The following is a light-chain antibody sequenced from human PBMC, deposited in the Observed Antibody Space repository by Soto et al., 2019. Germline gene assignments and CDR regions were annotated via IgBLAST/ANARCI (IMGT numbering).Light chain of an antibody. CDR1: SSDIGGYNY. J-gene: IGLJ1*01. CDR2: DVT. V-gene: IGLV2-8*01. Sequence: QSALTQPPSASGSPGQSVTISCTGTSSDIGGYNYVSWYQHHPGKAPKLIIFDVTKRPSGVPDRFSGSKSGNTASLTVSGLQAEDEADYYCSSYGGSNKPYVFGTGTKVTVL. CDR3: SSYGGSNKPYV.